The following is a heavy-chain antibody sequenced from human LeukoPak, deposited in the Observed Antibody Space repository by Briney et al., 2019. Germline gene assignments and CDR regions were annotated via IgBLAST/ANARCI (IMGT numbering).Heavy chain of an antibody. V-gene: IGHV4-59*08. CDR1: GGSISGYY. CDR2: IYYSGNT. J-gene: IGHJ4*02. CDR3: ARRARATGGGDYFDY. Sequence: SETLSLTCTVSGGSISGYYWTWIRQPPGKGLEWIGYIYYSGNTNYNPSLKSRVTISLDTSKTQFSLQLSSVAAADTAVYYCARRARATGGGDYFDYWGQGTLVTVSS. D-gene: IGHD2-15*01.